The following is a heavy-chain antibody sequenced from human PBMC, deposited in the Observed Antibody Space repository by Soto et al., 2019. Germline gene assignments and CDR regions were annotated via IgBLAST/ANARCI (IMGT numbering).Heavy chain of an antibody. D-gene: IGHD6-19*01. V-gene: IGHV3-7*01. Sequence: GSLRISSAVSGFTFNDYWMSWLRKAQGKGLEWVANIKQDGNEKYYVDSVKGRFTISRDNAKNSLYLQMNSLRAEDTAVYYCARCLGSSGLCSPWDVFDIWGQGTMVTVSS. CDR3: ARCLGSSGLCSPWDVFDI. CDR1: GFTFNDYW. J-gene: IGHJ3*02. CDR2: IKQDGNEK.